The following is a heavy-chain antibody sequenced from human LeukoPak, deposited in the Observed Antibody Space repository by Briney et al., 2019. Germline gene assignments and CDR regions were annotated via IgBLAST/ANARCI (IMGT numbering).Heavy chain of an antibody. D-gene: IGHD1-26*01. V-gene: IGHV4-59*08. CDR2: IYYSGST. Sequence: SETLSLTCTVSGGSIRSYYWSWIRQPPGKGLEWIGYIYYSGSTNYNPSLKSRVTISVDTSKNQFSLKLSSVTAADTAVYYCARHGYSGSYADWGQGTLVTVSS. CDR1: GGSIRSYY. CDR3: ARHGYSGSYAD. J-gene: IGHJ4*02.